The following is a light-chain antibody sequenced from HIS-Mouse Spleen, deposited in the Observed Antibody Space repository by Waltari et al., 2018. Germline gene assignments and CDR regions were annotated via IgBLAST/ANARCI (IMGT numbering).Light chain of an antibody. V-gene: IGLV2-14*01. CDR3: SSYTSSSTYV. J-gene: IGLJ1*01. Sequence: QSALTQPASVSGSPGQSITISCTGTSSDVGGYNYVSCYQQHPGKAPKLMIYEVSNRPSGVSKRFAGSKSGNTAYLTISGLQAEDEADYYCSSYTSSSTYVFGTGTKVTVL. CDR2: EVS. CDR1: SSDVGGYNY.